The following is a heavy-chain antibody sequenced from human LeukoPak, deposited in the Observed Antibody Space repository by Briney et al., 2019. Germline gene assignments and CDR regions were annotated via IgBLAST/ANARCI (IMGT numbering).Heavy chain of an antibody. CDR2: IKEDGSAK. CDR3: ARVKDSYYYGSGRHAPDY. D-gene: IGHD3-10*01. J-gene: IGHJ4*02. CDR1: GFTFSSYW. Sequence: GGSLRLSCAASGFTFSSYWMSWVRQAPGKGLEWVANIKEDGSAKYYVDSVKGRFTIPRDNAKNSLYLQMNSLRAEDTAVYYCARVKDSYYYGSGRHAPDYWGQGTLVTVSS. V-gene: IGHV3-7*01.